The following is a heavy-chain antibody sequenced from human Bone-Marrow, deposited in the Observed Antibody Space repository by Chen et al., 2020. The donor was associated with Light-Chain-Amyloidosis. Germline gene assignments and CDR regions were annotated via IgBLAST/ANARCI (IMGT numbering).Heavy chain of an antibody. V-gene: IGHV5-51*01. CDR2: IYPDDSDA. CDR1: GYSFPNYW. J-gene: IGHJ4*02. D-gene: IGHD5-12*01. Sequence: EVQLEQSGPEGKRPGESLTSSCKGSGYSFPNYWIGWVRQMPGKGLEWMGVIYPDDSDARYSPSFEGQVTISADKSITTAYLQWRSLKASDTAMYYCARRREGYNFDYWGQGTLVTVSS. CDR3: ARRREGYNFDY.